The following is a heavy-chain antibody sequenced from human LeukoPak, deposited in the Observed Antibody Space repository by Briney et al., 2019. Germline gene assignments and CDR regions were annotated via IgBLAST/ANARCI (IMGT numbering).Heavy chain of an antibody. D-gene: IGHD3-22*01. Sequence: GESLKISWKGSGYSFTSYWIGWVRQMPGKGLEWMGIIYPGDSDTRYSPSFQGQVTISADKSISTAYLQWSSLKASDTAMYYCARLPYYYDSSGYSPHFDYWGQGTLVTVSS. J-gene: IGHJ4*02. CDR3: ARLPYYYDSSGYSPHFDY. V-gene: IGHV5-51*01. CDR1: GYSFTSYW. CDR2: IYPGDSDT.